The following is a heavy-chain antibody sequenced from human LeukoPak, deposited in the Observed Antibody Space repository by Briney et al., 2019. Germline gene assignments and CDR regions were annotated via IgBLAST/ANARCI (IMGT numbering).Heavy chain of an antibody. CDR1: GFTFSSYA. J-gene: IGHJ1*01. V-gene: IGHV3-30-3*01. CDR2: ISYDGSNK. D-gene: IGHD3-3*01. Sequence: PGGSLRLSCVASGFTFSSYAMHWVRQAPGKGLEWVAVISYDGSNKYYADSVKGRFTISRDNSKNTLYLQMNSLRAEDTAVYYCASTLITYYDFWSGYEYFQHWGQGTLVTVSS. CDR3: ASTLITYYDFWSGYEYFQH.